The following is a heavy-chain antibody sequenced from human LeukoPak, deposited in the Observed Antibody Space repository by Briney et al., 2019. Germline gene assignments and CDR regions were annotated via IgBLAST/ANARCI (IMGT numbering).Heavy chain of an antibody. CDR3: ARDQLGAVLYFDY. CDR1: GFTFSTYG. V-gene: IGHV3-23*01. J-gene: IGHJ4*02. Sequence: GGTLRLSCVASGFTFSTYGMSWVRQAPGKGLEWVSAITGSGGSTYYADSVKGRFTISRDNSKNTLYPQINSLRVEDTAVYYCARDQLGAVLYFDYWGQGALVTVSS. D-gene: IGHD1-1*01. CDR2: ITGSGGST.